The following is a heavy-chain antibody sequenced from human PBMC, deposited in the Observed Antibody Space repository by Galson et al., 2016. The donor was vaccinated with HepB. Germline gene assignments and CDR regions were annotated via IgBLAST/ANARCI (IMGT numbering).Heavy chain of an antibody. CDR3: VRESGSDHGGDSEFDY. Sequence: SLRLSCAASGFAFNTYGMHWVRQAPGKGLEWVAAIWHDGRYIFHGDSVKGRFTISRDNPKSTLFLQMESLRVDDTAVYYCVRESGSDHGGDSEFDYWGQGTLVTVSS. CDR1: GFAFNTYG. V-gene: IGHV3-33*01. CDR2: IWHDGRYI. D-gene: IGHD4-23*01. J-gene: IGHJ4*02.